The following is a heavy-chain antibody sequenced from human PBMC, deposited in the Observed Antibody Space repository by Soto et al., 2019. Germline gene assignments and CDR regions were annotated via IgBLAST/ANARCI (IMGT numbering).Heavy chain of an antibody. J-gene: IGHJ5*02. V-gene: IGHV4-39*01. CDR3: ARQTNYAGNWFDP. CDR2: IYYSGST. Sequence: QLQLQESGPGLVKPSETLSLTCTVSGGSISSSSYYWGWIRQPPGKGLEWIGSIYYSGSTYYNPSLKSRVIISVDTSKNQFSLKLSSATAADTAVYYCARQTNYAGNWFDPWGQGTLVTVSS. CDR1: GGSISSSSYY. D-gene: IGHD1-7*01.